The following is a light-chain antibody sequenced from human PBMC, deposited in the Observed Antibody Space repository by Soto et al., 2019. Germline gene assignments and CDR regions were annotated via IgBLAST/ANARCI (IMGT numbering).Light chain of an antibody. CDR1: HDISNC. CDR2: DAF. Sequence: DIQMTQSPSSLSASVGDRVTITCQASHDISNCLNWYQQKPGKAPKLLIYDAFNSETGVPSRFSGSGSRTDFTFTISSLQPEDIATYYCQQYENLPLTFGPGTKVDIK. J-gene: IGKJ3*01. CDR3: QQYENLPLT. V-gene: IGKV1-33*01.